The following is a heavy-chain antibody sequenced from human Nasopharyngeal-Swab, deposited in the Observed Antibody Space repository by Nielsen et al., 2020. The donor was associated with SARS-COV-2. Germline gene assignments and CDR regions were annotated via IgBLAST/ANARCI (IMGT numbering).Heavy chain of an antibody. D-gene: IGHD3-3*01. V-gene: IGHV1-18*01. CDR2: INAYNGNT. Sequence: WVGQAPGQGLQWMGWINAYNGNTNYAQKVQGRVTLTTDTSTSTAYMELRSLRSDDTAVYYCARAPTYYDFWSGYSKPSDAFDIWGQGTMVTVSS. J-gene: IGHJ3*02. CDR3: ARAPTYYDFWSGYSKPSDAFDI.